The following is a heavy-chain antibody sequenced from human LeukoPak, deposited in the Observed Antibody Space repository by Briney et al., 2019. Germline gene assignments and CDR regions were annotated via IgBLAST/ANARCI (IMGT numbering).Heavy chain of an antibody. V-gene: IGHV3-23*01. D-gene: IGHD3-3*01. CDR2: ISGSGGST. J-gene: IGHJ4*02. CDR1: GFTFSNAW. CDR3: AKPIPRVDY. Sequence: SGGSLRLSCVASGFTFSNAWMSWVRQAPGKGLEWVSAISGSGGSTYYADSVKGRFTISRDNSKNTLYLQMNSVRVEDTAVYYCAKPIPRVDYWGQGTLVTVSS.